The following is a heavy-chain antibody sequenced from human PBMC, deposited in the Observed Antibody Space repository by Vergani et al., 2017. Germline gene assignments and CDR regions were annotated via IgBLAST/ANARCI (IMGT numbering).Heavy chain of an antibody. CDR1: GYTFTGYY. CDR2: INPNSGGT. J-gene: IGHJ3*02. V-gene: IGHV1-2*04. Sequence: QVQLVQSGAEVKKPGASVKVSCKASGYTFTGYYMHWARQAPGQGLEWMGWINPNSGGTNYAQKFQGWVTMTRDTSISTAYMELSRLRSDDTAVYYCARADYSSGNAFDIWGQGTMVTVSS. D-gene: IGHD6-19*01. CDR3: ARADYSSGNAFDI.